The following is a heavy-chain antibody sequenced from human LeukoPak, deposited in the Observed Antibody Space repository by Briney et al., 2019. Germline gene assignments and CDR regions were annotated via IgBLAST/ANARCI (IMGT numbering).Heavy chain of an antibody. Sequence: GGSLRLSCAASGFNFDQYAMFWVRQAPGRGLEGATGITWNSGTIAYADSVKGRFTISRDNAKSSLYLQVNSLRTEDTALYYCVRSVGSDWGHFDFRGQGTLVTVSS. D-gene: IGHD7-27*01. CDR3: VRSVGSDWGHFDF. J-gene: IGHJ4*02. CDR1: GFNFDQYA. V-gene: IGHV3-9*01. CDR2: ITWNSGTI.